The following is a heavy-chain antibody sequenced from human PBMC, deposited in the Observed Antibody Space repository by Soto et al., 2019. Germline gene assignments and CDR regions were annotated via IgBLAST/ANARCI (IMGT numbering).Heavy chain of an antibody. CDR2: ISYDGSNK. V-gene: IGHV3-30-3*01. CDR3: ARDPWTVAGYFDY. J-gene: IGHJ4*02. Sequence: QVQLVESGGGVVQPGRSLRLSCAASGFTFSSYAMHWVRQAPGKGLEWVAVISYDGSNKYYADSVKGRFTISRDNSKNTLYLQMNSLRAEDTAVYYCARDPWTVAGYFDYWGQGPLVTVSS. CDR1: GFTFSSYA. D-gene: IGHD6-19*01.